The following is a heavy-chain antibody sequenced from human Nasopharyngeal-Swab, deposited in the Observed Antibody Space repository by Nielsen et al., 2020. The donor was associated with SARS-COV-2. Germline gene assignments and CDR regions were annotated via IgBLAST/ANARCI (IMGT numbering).Heavy chain of an antibody. J-gene: IGHJ3*02. CDR3: AAPYCSGGSCYDAFDI. Sequence: SVKVSCKASGFTFTSSAVQWVRQARGQRLEWIGLIVVGSGNTNYAQKFQERVTITRDMSTSTAYMELSSLRSEDTAVYYCAAPYCSGGSCYDAFDIWGQGTMVTVSS. D-gene: IGHD2-15*01. CDR2: IVVGSGNT. CDR1: GFTFTSSA. V-gene: IGHV1-58*01.